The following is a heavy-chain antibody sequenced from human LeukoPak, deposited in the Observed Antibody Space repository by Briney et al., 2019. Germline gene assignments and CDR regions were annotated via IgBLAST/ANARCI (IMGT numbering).Heavy chain of an antibody. CDR1: GFTFSSSW. CDR3: VKEANAFDI. CDR2: IYANGGDT. V-gene: IGHV3-74*01. J-gene: IGHJ3*02. Sequence: GGSLRLSCAASGFTFSSSWMHWVRQAPGKGLMYVSGIYANGGDTKYADSVKGRVTISRDNAQNTLYLQMGSLRAEDTAAYYCVKEANAFDIWGQGTMVTVSS.